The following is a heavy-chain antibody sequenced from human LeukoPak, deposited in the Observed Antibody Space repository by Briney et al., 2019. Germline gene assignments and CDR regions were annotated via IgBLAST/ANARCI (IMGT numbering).Heavy chain of an antibody. J-gene: IGHJ4*02. V-gene: IGHV4-39*07. D-gene: IGHD3-22*01. CDR1: GGSISSSSYY. CDR3: ARLGIPLYHSSGPLVDY. Sequence: SETLSLTCTGSGGSISSSSYYWGWIRQPPGKGLEWIGSIYYSGSTYYNPSLKSRVTISVDTSKNQFSLKLSSVTAADTAVYYCARLGIPLYHSSGPLVDYWGQGTLVTVSS. CDR2: IYYSGST.